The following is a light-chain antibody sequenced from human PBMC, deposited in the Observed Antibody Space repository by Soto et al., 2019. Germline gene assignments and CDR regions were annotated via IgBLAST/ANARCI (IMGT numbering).Light chain of an antibody. J-gene: IGKJ1*01. CDR2: AAS. CDR3: QQYYSYPRT. CDR1: QGISSY. Sequence: AIRMTQSPSSFSASTGDRVTITCRASQGISSYLAWYQQKPGKAPKLLIYAASTLQSGVPSRFSGSGSGTYFTLTISCLQSEDFATYSCQQYYSYPRTFGKGTKVEIK. V-gene: IGKV1-8*01.